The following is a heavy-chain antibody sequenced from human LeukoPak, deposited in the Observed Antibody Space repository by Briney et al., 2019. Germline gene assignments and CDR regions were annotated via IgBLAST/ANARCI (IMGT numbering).Heavy chain of an antibody. CDR3: ARGQSCSSTSCFFDY. D-gene: IGHD2-2*01. CDR1: GYTVSSNY. Sequence: GGSLRLSCAASGYTVSSNYMSWVRQAPGKGLEWVSVIYSGGSTYYADSVKGRFTISRDNSKNTLYLQMNSLRVEDTAVYYCARGQSCSSTSCFFDYWGQGTLVTVSS. V-gene: IGHV3-53*01. CDR2: IYSGGST. J-gene: IGHJ4*02.